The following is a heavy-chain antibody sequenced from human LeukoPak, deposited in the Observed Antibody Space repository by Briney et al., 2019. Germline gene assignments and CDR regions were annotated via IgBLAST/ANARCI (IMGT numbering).Heavy chain of an antibody. D-gene: IGHD5-24*01. V-gene: IGHV1-46*01. CDR2: INPSGGST. Sequence: ASVKVSCKASGYTFTSYYMHWVRQAPGQGLEWMGIINPSGGSTSYAQKFQGRVTMTRDMSTSTVYMELSSLRSEDTAVYYCARGVTRDGYKYYYFDYWGQGTLVTVSS. CDR1: GYTFTSYY. J-gene: IGHJ4*02. CDR3: ARGVTRDGYKYYYFDY.